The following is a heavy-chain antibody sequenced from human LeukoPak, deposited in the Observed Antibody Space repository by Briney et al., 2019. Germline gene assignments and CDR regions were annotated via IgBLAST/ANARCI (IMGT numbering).Heavy chain of an antibody. CDR2: ITSSGSTI. D-gene: IGHD1-14*01. CDR1: GFSLISYE. J-gene: IGHJ4*02. CDR3: VRESTGIEY. Sequence: PGGSLRLSCAASGFSLISYEMSWVRQAPRKGLEWVSYITSSGSTIYYADSVKGRFTISRDNAKNSLYLQMNSLRAEDTAVYYCVRESTGIEYWGQGTLVTVSS. V-gene: IGHV3-48*03.